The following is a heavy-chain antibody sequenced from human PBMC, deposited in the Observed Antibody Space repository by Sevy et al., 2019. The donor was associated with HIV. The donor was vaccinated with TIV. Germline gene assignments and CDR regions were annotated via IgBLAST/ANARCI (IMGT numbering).Heavy chain of an antibody. CDR2: ISSSSGTI. CDR1: GFTFSSYS. J-gene: IGHJ4*02. Sequence: GGSLRLSCAASGFTFSSYSINWVRQAPGKGLEWVSYISSSSGTIYYADSVKGRFTISRDNGKNSLYLQMNSLRADDTAVYYWAIAEVTTLLPDYWGQGTLVTVSS. D-gene: IGHD4-17*01. CDR3: AIAEVTTLLPDY. V-gene: IGHV3-48*01.